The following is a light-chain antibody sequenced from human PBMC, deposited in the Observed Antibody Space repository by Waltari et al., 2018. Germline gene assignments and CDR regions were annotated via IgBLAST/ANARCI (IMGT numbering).Light chain of an antibody. CDR3: HQSYTTPWT. CDR2: SAS. J-gene: IGKJ1*01. V-gene: IGKV1-39*01. CDR1: QSISNY. Sequence: DIQMTQSPSYQSASVGDRVTITCRASQSISNYLNWYQQIPGKAPRLLIYSASSLQSGVPSRFSGSGSGTHFTLTISSLQPEDFATYSCHQSYTTPWTFGQGTKVEIK.